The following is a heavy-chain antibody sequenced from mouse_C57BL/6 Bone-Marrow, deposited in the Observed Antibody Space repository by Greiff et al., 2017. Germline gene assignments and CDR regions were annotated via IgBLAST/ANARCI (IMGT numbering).Heavy chain of an antibody. D-gene: IGHD2-3*01. J-gene: IGHJ2*01. V-gene: IGHV6-3*01. CDR1: GFTFSNYW. CDR3: TGRWLLVYYFDY. CDR2: IRLKSDNYAT. Sequence: EVKLVESGGGLVQPGGSMKLSCVASGFTFSNYWMNWVRQSPEKGLEWVAQIRLKSDNYATPYAESVKGRFTISRDDSKSSVYLQMNDLRAEDTGIYYCTGRWLLVYYFDYWGQGTTLTVSS.